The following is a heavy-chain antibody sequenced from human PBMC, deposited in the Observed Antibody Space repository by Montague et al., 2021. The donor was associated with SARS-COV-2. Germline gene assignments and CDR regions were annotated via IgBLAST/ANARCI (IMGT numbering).Heavy chain of an antibody. D-gene: IGHD3-3*01. Sequence: SLRLSCSASGFTFSSYAMSWVRQAPGKGLEWVSVIYSGGSSTYYADSVKGWFTISRDNSKNTLYLQMNSLRAEDTAVYYCAKDPHYDFWSGYYFDYWGQGTLVTVSS. CDR2: IYSGGSST. J-gene: IGHJ4*02. CDR3: AKDPHYDFWSGYYFDY. V-gene: IGHV3-23*03. CDR1: GFTFSSYA.